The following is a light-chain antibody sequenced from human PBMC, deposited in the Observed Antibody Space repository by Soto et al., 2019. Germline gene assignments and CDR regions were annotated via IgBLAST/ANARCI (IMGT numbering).Light chain of an antibody. Sequence: QSALTQPASVSGSPGQSITISCTGTSSDVGAYDYVSWYQHHPGKAPKLLIYEVTNRPSGVSDRFSGSKSGNTASPTISGLQAEDEADYYCTSYTSSSTQVFGTGTKVTVL. CDR1: SSDVGAYDY. CDR2: EVT. V-gene: IGLV2-14*01. J-gene: IGLJ1*01. CDR3: TSYTSSSTQV.